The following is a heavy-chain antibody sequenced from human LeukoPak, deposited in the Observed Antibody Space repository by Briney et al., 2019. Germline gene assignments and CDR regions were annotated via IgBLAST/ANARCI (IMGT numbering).Heavy chain of an antibody. D-gene: IGHD4-17*01. CDR1: GGSISSYY. Sequence: PSETLSLTCTVSGVSGGSISSYYLSWIRQPPGKGLEWIRYIYYSGSTNSNPSLKSRVSISVDTSKNQFSLKLNSVTAADTAVYYCSRSLLVTTPHFDYWGQGILVTVSS. CDR3: SRSLLVTTPHFDY. J-gene: IGHJ4*02. V-gene: IGHV4-59*08. CDR2: IYYSGST.